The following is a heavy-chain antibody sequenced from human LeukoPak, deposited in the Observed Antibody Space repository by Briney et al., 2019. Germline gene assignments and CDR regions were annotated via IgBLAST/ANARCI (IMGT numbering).Heavy chain of an antibody. CDR2: IWFDGIRK. V-gene: IGHV3-33*01. CDR1: GFTFSNYG. CDR3: ARDLEDSSPFGAFDM. J-gene: IGHJ3*02. Sequence: PGGSLRLSCAASGFTFSNYGMHWVRQVAGKGLEWAAAIWFDGIRKYYADSVKGRLTISRDNSKNTLYLQMNSLRAEDTAVYYCARDLEDSSPFGAFDMWGQGTMVTVSS. D-gene: IGHD3-22*01.